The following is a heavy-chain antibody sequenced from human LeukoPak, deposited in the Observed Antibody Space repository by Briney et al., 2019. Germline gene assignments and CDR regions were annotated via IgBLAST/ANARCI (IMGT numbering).Heavy chain of an antibody. CDR2: ISGSGGST. J-gene: IGHJ4*02. Sequence: GGSLRLSCAASGFTVSSNYMSWVRQAPGKGREWVSAISGSGGSTYYADSVKGRFTISRDNSKNTLYLQMNSLRAEDTAVYYCAKEYYDFWSGYPHDYWGQGTLVTVSS. V-gene: IGHV3-23*01. CDR1: GFTVSSNY. D-gene: IGHD3-3*01. CDR3: AKEYYDFWSGYPHDY.